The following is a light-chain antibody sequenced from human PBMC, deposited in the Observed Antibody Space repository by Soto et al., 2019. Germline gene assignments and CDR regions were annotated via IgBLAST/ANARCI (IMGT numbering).Light chain of an antibody. Sequence: EIVMTKSPATLSVSPGERATLSCMASQSVSSDLAWYHQKPGQAPRLLIYGASTRATGIPARFSGSGSGTEFTLTINSLQSEDFAVYYCQQYNTWPRTFGQGTKVDIK. CDR2: GAS. V-gene: IGKV3-15*01. J-gene: IGKJ1*01. CDR1: QSVSSD. CDR3: QQYNTWPRT.